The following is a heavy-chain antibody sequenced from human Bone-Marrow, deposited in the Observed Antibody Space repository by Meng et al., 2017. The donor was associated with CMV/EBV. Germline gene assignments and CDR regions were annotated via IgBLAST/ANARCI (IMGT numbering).Heavy chain of an antibody. J-gene: IGHJ6*02. Sequence: SVKVSCKASGGTVSNYVISWLRQAPGEGLEWMGVTIPPIGTTHYAQKFQGRVTITADKSTTTVYMDLSSLRSEDTAVYYCASLTYYYDNYAYQGMDVWGQGTTVTVSS. V-gene: IGHV1-69*06. CDR3: ASLTYYYDNYAYQGMDV. D-gene: IGHD3-22*01. CDR2: TIPPIGTT. CDR1: GGTVSNYV.